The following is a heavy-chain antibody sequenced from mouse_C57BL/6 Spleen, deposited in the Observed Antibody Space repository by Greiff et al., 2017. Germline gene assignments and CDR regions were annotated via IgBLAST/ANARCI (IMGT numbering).Heavy chain of an antibody. J-gene: IGHJ2*01. Sequence: QVTLKESGPGILQPSQSLSLTCSFSGFSLSTSGMGVGRSRQPPGKGLEWMAHTYWDDYKRYHPSLKSRLTISKDTSRNQVFLKITSVDTADTATYYCALRSLWGYFDYWGQGTTLTVSS. V-gene: IGHV8-12*01. CDR2: TYWDDYK. CDR3: ALRSLWGYFDY. CDR1: GFSLSTSGMG. D-gene: IGHD1-1*01.